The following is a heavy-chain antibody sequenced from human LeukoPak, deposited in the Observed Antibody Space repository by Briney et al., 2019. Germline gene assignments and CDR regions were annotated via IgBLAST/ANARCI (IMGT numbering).Heavy chain of an antibody. D-gene: IGHD3-10*01. CDR2: IYPSTGST. V-gene: IGHV1-46*01. J-gene: IGHJ6*02. CDR1: AYTFTTYY. CDR3: ARDWRIALVRGVINVPGGMNV. Sequence: ASVTVSCKSSAYTFTTYYIHWVRQAPGQGLEWIGMIYPSTGSTYYAQRFQGRVTMTRDTSTSTVYMELGSLTSDDTAVYYCARDWRIALVRGVINVPGGMNVWGQGTTVTVSS.